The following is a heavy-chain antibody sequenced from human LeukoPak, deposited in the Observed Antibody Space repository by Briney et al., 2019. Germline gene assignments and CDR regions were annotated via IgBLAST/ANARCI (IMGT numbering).Heavy chain of an antibody. J-gene: IGHJ4*02. D-gene: IGHD3-22*01. CDR1: GYTLTELS. V-gene: IGHV1-8*01. Sequence: ASVKVSCKVSGYTLTELSMHWVRQATGQGLEWMGWMNPNSGNTGYAQKFQGRGTMTRNTSISTAYMELSSLRSEDTAVYYCARAISGYFDYWGQGTLVTVSS. CDR2: MNPNSGNT. CDR3: ARAISGYFDY.